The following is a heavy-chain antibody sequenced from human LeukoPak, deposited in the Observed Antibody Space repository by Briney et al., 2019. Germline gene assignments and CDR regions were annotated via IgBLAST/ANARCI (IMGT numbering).Heavy chain of an antibody. CDR1: GFTFSDYY. D-gene: IGHD6-19*01. Sequence: PGGSLRLSCAASGFTFSDYYMSWIRQAPGKGLEWVSYISSSGSTTYYADSVKGRFTISRDNSKNTLYLQMNSLRAEDTAVYYCAKTIAVAGTPGYYFDYWGQGTLVTVSS. CDR3: AKTIAVAGTPGYYFDY. CDR2: ISSSGSTT. J-gene: IGHJ4*02. V-gene: IGHV3-11*01.